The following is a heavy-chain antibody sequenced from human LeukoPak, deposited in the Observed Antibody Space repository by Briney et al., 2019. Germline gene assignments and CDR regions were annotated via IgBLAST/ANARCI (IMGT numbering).Heavy chain of an antibody. CDR1: GFTVSNNY. J-gene: IGHJ4*02. CDR2: LYSGGNT. Sequence: GGSLRLSCAASGFTVSNNYMSWVRQAPGKGLEWVSVLYSGGNTYYADSVKGRFTISRDNSKNTLYLQMNSLRAEDTAVYYCASCTGIVGATPGYWGQGTLVTVSS. CDR3: ASCTGIVGATPGY. V-gene: IGHV3-53*01. D-gene: IGHD1-26*01.